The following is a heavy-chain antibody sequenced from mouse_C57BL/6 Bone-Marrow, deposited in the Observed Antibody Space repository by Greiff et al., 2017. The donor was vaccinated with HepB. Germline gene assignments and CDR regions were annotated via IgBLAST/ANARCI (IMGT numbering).Heavy chain of an antibody. CDR1: GFTFSSYG. D-gene: IGHD1-1*01. J-gene: IGHJ2*01. CDR3: ARGGYYYGLPYDVDY. V-gene: IGHV5-6*01. Sequence: EVQLVESGGDLVKPGGSLKLSCAASGFTFSSYGMSWVRQTPDKRLEWVATISSGGSYTYYPDSVKGRFTISRDNAKNTLYLQLSSLKAEDTAMYYCARGGYYYGLPYDVDYWGQGTTLTVSS. CDR2: ISSGGSYT.